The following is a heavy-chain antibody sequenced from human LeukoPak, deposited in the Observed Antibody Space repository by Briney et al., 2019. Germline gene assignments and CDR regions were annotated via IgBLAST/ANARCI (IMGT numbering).Heavy chain of an antibody. CDR2: ISAYNSNT. Sequence: ASVKVSCKASGYTFTSYGMSWVRQAPGQGLEWMGWISAYNSNTNYAQKLQGRVTMTTDTSTSTAYMELRSLRSDDTAVYYCARSSQVIHQVVVPADMIPFDYWGQGTLLTVSS. J-gene: IGHJ4*02. CDR3: ARSSQVIHQVVVPADMIPFDY. D-gene: IGHD2-2*01. V-gene: IGHV1-18*01. CDR1: GYTFTSYG.